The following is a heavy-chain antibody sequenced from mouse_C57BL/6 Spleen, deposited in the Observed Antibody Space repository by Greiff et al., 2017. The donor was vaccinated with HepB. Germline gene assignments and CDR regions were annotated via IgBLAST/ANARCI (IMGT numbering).Heavy chain of an antibody. CDR2: IRLKSDNYAT. CDR1: GFTFSNYW. V-gene: IGHV6-3*01. D-gene: IGHD2-10*02. Sequence: EVHLVESGGGLVQPGGSMKLSCVASGFTFSNYWMNWVRQSPEKGLEWVAQIRLKSDNYATHYAESVKGRFTISRDDSKSSVYLQMNNLRAEDTGIYYCTGRVWKGVSHYWGQGTTLTVSS. J-gene: IGHJ2*01. CDR3: TGRVWKGVSHY.